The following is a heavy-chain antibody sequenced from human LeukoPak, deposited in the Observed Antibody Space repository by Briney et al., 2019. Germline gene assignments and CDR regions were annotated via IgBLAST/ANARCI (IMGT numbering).Heavy chain of an antibody. D-gene: IGHD2-2*02. CDR2: ISGSGAST. CDR1: GFPFSSYA. V-gene: IGHV3-23*01. J-gene: IGHJ4*02. Sequence: GGSLRLSCAASGFPFSSYAMNWVRPAPGEGLEWVSAISGSGASTYYADSVKDRFTLSRDDSKNTLYLQMNSLRAEDTAVYYCAKSRSSSSTSCYNYWGQGTLVTVSS. CDR3: AKSRSSSSTSCYNY.